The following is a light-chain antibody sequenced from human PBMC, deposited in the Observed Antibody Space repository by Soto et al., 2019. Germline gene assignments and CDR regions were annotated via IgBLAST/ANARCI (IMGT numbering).Light chain of an antibody. CDR3: QNPKWA. V-gene: IGKV1-9*01. Sequence: IQLTQSPSSLSASVGDRVTITCRASQDISGYVAWYQQRPGRAPQLLIYAASALQTGVPSRFRGSGSGTDFTLTINSLVQEDFGTYSCQNPKWAFGQGTTVEI. CDR1: QDISGY. J-gene: IGKJ1*01. CDR2: AAS.